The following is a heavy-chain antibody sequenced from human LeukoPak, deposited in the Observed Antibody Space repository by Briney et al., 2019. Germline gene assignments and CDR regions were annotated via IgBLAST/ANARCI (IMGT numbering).Heavy chain of an antibody. V-gene: IGHV3-48*04. CDR3: ARVLDY. CDR1: GFTFSTYS. J-gene: IGHJ4*02. Sequence: GGSLRLSWAASGFTFSTYSMNWVRQAPGKGLEWVSYISGSSFTIYYADSVKGRFTISRDNAKNSLYLQMNSLRAEDTAVYYCARVLDYWGQGTLVTVSS. CDR2: ISGSSFTI.